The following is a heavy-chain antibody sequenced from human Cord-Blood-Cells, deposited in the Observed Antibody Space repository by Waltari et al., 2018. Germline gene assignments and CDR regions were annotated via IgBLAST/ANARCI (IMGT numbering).Heavy chain of an antibody. V-gene: IGHV1-69*09. Sequence: QVQLVQSGAEVKKPASSGKVSCKASGGTCSSSAISWVRQAPGQRLEWMGVIIPILGIANYAQKFQGRVTITADKATSTAYMELSSLRSEDTAVYYCARVPGDQIDYWGQGTLVTVSA. CDR1: GGTCSSSA. D-gene: IGHD7-27*01. CDR3: ARVPGDQIDY. CDR2: IIPILGIA. J-gene: IGHJ4*02.